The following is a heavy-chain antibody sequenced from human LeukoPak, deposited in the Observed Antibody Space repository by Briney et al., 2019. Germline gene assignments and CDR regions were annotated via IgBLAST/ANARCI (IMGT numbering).Heavy chain of an antibody. V-gene: IGHV3-49*04. J-gene: IGHJ4*02. CDR1: GFTFGDYA. Sequence: GRSLRLPCTASGFTFGDYAMSWVRQAPGKGLEWVGFIRSKAYGGTTEYAASVKGRFTISRDDSKSIAYLQMNSLKTEDTAVYYCTTVTTGYFDYWGQGTLVTVSS. D-gene: IGHD4-11*01. CDR2: IRSKAYGGTT. CDR3: TTVTTGYFDY.